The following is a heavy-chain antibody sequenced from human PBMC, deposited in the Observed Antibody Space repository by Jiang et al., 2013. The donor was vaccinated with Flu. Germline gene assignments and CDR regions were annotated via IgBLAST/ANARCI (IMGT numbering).Heavy chain of an antibody. CDR2: IWYDGSNK. V-gene: IGHV3-33*08. J-gene: IGHJ5*02. CDR3: ARATGMLAREFDP. CDR1: GFTFSSYG. Sequence: VQLLESGGGVVQPGRSLRLSCAASGFTFSSYGMHWVRQAPGKGLEWVAVIWYDGSNKYYADSVKGRFTISRDNSKNTLYLQMNSLRAEDTAVYYCARATGMLAREFDPWGQGTLVTVSS. D-gene: IGHD2-8*01.